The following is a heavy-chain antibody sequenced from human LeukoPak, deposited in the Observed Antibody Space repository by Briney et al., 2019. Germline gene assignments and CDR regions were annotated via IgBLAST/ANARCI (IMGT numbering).Heavy chain of an antibody. CDR2: ISSGSSYI. Sequence: PGGSLRLSCAASGFTFSRYSMNWVRQAPGKGLEWVSSISSGSSYIYYADSVKGRFTISRDNSKNTLYLQMNSLRAEDTAVYYCAKDQTSPKLRYFDWSPFDYWGQGTLVTVSS. CDR3: AKDQTSPKLRYFDWSPFDY. V-gene: IGHV3-21*01. CDR1: GFTFSRYS. D-gene: IGHD3-9*01. J-gene: IGHJ4*02.